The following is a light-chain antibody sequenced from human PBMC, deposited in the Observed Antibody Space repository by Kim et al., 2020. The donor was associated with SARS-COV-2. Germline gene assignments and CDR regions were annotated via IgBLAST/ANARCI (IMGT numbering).Light chain of an antibody. CDR1: SSDIGASEY. V-gene: IGLV2-8*01. Sequence: GQSVTISCTGTSSDIGASEYVSWYQHHPGKAPKLMIYDVSERPSGVPDRFSGSKSGYTASLTVSGLQAEDEADYYCSSYAGRNNLLFGGGTKLSVL. CDR2: DVS. CDR3: SSYAGRNNLL. J-gene: IGLJ2*01.